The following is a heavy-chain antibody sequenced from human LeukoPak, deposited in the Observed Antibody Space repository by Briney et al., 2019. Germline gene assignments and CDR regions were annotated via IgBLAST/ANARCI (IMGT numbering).Heavy chain of an antibody. D-gene: IGHD3-10*01. CDR3: ATAGGETMVRGVGDWFDP. CDR2: FDPEDGET. Sequence: GASVKVSCKVSGYTLTELSMQWVRQAPGKGLEWMGGFDPEDGETIYAQKFQGRVTMTEDTSTDTAYMELSSLRSEDTAVYYCATAGGETMVRGVGDWFDPWGQGTMVTVSS. J-gene: IGHJ5*02. CDR1: GYTLTELS. V-gene: IGHV1-24*01.